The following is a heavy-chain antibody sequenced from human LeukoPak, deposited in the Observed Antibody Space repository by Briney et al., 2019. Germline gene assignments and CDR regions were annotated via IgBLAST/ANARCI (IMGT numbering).Heavy chain of an antibody. CDR1: GYTFTSYG. V-gene: IGHV1-18*01. J-gene: IGHJ4*02. CDR2: ISAYNGNT. Sequence: GASVKVSCKASGYTFTSYGISWVRQAPGQGLEWMGWISAYNGNTNYAQKLQGRVTMTTDTSTSTAYMDLRSLRSDDTAVYYCARDLRGLIAAAGPFDYWGQGTLVTVSS. CDR3: ARDLRGLIAAAGPFDY. D-gene: IGHD6-13*01.